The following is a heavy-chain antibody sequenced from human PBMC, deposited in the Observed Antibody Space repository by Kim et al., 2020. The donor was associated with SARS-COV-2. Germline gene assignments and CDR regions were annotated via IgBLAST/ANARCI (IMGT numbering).Heavy chain of an antibody. D-gene: IGHD3-3*01. CDR2: IYYSGST. CDR1: DGSISSYY. J-gene: IGHJ5*02. CDR3: ARLRFLEWLDPGPKFDP. Sequence: SETLSLTCTVSDGSISSYYWSWIRQPPGKGLEWIGYIYYSGSTNYNPSLKSQVTISVDTSKNQFSLKLSSVTAADTAVYYCARLRFLEWLDPGPKFDPWGQGTLVTVSS. V-gene: IGHV4-59*08.